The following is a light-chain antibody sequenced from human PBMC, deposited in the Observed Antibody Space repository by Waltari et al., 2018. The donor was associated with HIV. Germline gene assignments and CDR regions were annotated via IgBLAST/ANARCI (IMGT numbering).Light chain of an antibody. CDR2: GAS. Sequence: VMTQSLATLSVSPGDRTTLSCRDSQSVMTKLAWYQQKPGQPPGLLIYGASTRATRIAARFSGSGSVTEFTLTINSLQSEDYAVYYCQQYDYWPPWTFGQGTKVEMK. CDR3: QQYDYWPPWT. V-gene: IGKV3-15*01. J-gene: IGKJ1*01. CDR1: QSVMTK.